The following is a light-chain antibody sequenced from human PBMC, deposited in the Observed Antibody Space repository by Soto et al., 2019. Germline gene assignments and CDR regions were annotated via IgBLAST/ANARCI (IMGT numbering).Light chain of an antibody. CDR3: QQYNNWPPST. J-gene: IGKJ5*01. CDR1: QSVSSK. Sequence: EIVMTQSPATLSVSPGEGATLSCRASQSVSSKLAWYQQKPGQAPRLLIYGASTRATGIPARFSGSGSGTEFTLIISSLQSEDSAVYHCQQYNNWPPSTFGQGTRLEIK. V-gene: IGKV3-15*01. CDR2: GAS.